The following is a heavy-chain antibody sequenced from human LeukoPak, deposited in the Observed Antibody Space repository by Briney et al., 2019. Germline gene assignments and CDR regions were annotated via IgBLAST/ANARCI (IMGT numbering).Heavy chain of an antibody. J-gene: IGHJ3*01. CDR3: ARDPWSFDAFDF. V-gene: IGHV3-53*01. CDR2: IYSGGNT. Sequence: GGSLRLSCAASGFTVSTNYMSWVRQAPGKGLEWVSVIYSGGNTYYTDSVKGRFTISRDNSKNTLYLQMNSLRAEDTALYHCARDPWSFDAFDFWGQGTMVTVSA. CDR1: GFTVSTNY. D-gene: IGHD2-8*02.